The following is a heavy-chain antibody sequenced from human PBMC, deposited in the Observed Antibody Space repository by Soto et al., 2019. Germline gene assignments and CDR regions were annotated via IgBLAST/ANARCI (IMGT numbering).Heavy chain of an antibody. J-gene: IGHJ5*02. D-gene: IGHD5-18*01. CDR3: ARGGLGYGNSFDP. CDR1: GSSITTSW. Sequence: GESLKVSCTASGSSITTSWIAWVLQVAGKGLEWMGRIDPSDYFTNYSPSLEGQISISVDKSINTPYLQWNSLKASDTAMHYCARGGLGYGNSFDPWGQGTLVTVSS. V-gene: IGHV5-10-1*01. CDR2: IDPSDYFT.